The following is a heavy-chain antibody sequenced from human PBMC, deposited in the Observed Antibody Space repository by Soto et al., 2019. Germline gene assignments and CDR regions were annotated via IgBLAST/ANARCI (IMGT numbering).Heavy chain of an antibody. J-gene: IGHJ4*02. V-gene: IGHV4-39*07. Sequence: PSETLSLTCTVSGASISSSDYYWGWIRQPPGMGLEWIGVIYHSGGTYYSPSLKSRVTVSVDTSKSQFSLKLSSVTAADTAVYYCAREDIVATSYFDYWGQGTLVTVSS. CDR2: IYHSGGT. CDR1: GASISSSDYY. D-gene: IGHD5-12*01. CDR3: AREDIVATSYFDY.